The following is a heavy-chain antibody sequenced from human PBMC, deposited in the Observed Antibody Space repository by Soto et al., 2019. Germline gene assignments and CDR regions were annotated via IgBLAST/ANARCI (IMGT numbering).Heavy chain of an antibody. J-gene: IGHJ4*02. CDR1: GYTFTSYA. CDR2: INAGNGNT. V-gene: IGHV1-3*01. D-gene: IGHD3-22*01. CDR3: ARQIYDSDTGPNFQYYFDS. Sequence: GASVKVSCKASGYTFTSYAMHWVRQAPGQRLEWMGWINAGNGNTKYSQKFQGRVTITRDTSASTAYMELSSLRASDTAMYYCARQIYDSDTGPNFQYYFDSWGQGTPVTVSS.